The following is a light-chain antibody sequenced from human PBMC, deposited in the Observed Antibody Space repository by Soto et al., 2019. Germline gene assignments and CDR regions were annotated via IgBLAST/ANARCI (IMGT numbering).Light chain of an antibody. V-gene: IGLV2-14*01. CDR1: SSDVGFSNY. CDR3: SSYPSSSTDV. Sequence: QSVLTQPASVSGSPGQSITISCTGTSSDVGFSNYVFWYQQHPGKAPKLIISDASNRPSGVSNRFSGSKSGNTASLTISGLQAEDEADYYCSSYPSSSTDVFGTGTKLTVL. J-gene: IGLJ1*01. CDR2: DAS.